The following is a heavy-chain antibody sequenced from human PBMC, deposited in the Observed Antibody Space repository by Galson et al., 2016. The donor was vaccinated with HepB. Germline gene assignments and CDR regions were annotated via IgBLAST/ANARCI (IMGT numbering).Heavy chain of an antibody. CDR1: GFTFSSYS. J-gene: IGHJ6*02. CDR2: ISSSSSYI. D-gene: IGHD3-3*01. V-gene: IGHV3-21*01. CDR3: ASQSLWSGPANYYYGMDV. Sequence: LRLSCAASGFTFSSYSMNWVRQAPGKGLEWVSYISSSSSYIYYADSVKGRFSISRDDAKNSLYLQMNSLRAEDTAVYYCASQSLWSGPANYYYGMDVWGQGTTVTVSS.